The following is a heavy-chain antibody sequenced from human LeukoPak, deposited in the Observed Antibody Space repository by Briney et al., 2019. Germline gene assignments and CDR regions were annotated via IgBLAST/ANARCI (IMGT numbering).Heavy chain of an antibody. CDR3: AKSTLSVTTSRIQYFDS. Sequence: GGSLRLSCAASGFTFSNYAMNWVRQAPGKGLEWVSGIRESATKTYYADSVKGRFAVSRDNSKNTVFLQMSGLRAEDTAVYYCAKSTLSVTTSRIQYFDSWGQGTLVTVSS. CDR2: IRESATKT. J-gene: IGHJ4*02. D-gene: IGHD4-17*01. CDR1: GFTFSNYA. V-gene: IGHV3-23*01.